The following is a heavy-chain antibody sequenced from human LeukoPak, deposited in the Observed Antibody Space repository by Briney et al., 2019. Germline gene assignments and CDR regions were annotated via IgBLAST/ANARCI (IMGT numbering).Heavy chain of an antibody. V-gene: IGHV4-59*03. CDR3: ATLDHDVVGGYSHLDH. CDR1: GGSMHLFY. D-gene: IGHD3-9*01. Sequence: SSETLSLTCTISGGSMHLFYWTWIRQSPGMGLECIGNIYHIGYTEYNPSLKSRVTISIDTSNNQFSLTLTSVTAADTAVYYCATLDHDVVGGYSHLDHWGQGALVTVSS. CDR2: IYHIGYT. J-gene: IGHJ4*02.